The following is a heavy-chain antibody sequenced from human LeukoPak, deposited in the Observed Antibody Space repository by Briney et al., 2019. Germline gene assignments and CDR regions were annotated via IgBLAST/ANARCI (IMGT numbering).Heavy chain of an antibody. Sequence: ASVKVSCKASGYTFTSYYMHWVRQAPGQGLEWMGIINPSGGSTSYAQKFQGRVTTTRDTSTSTVYMELSSLRSEDTAVYYCARDPRDYGDPRGWFDPWGQGTLVTVSS. J-gene: IGHJ5*02. V-gene: IGHV1-46*01. CDR2: INPSGGST. D-gene: IGHD4-17*01. CDR3: ARDPRDYGDPRGWFDP. CDR1: GYTFTSYY.